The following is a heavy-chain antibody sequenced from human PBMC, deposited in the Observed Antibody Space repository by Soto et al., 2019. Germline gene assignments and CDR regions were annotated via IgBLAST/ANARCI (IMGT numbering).Heavy chain of an antibody. CDR3: ARRHYYDSSGYYSVDAFDI. D-gene: IGHD3-22*01. V-gene: IGHV4-31*03. CDR2: IYYSGST. J-gene: IGHJ3*02. CDR1: GGSISSGGYY. Sequence: QVQLQESGPGLVKPSQTLSLTCTVSGGSISSGGYYWSWIRQHPGKGLEWIGYIYYSGSTYYNPSLKSRVTISVDTSKNQFSLKLSSVTVADTAVYYCARRHYYDSSGYYSVDAFDIWGQGTMVTVSS.